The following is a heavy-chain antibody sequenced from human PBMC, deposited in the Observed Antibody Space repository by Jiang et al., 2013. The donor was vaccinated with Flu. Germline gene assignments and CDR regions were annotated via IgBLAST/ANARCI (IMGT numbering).Heavy chain of an antibody. V-gene: IGHV3-30*01. Sequence: VQLLESGGGVVQPGRSLRLSCAASGFTFSSYAMRWVRQAPGKGLEWVAVISYDGSNKYYADSVKGRFTISRDNSKNTLYLQMNSLRAEDTAVYYCARAELAAAGKNDYWGQGTLVTVSS. CDR1: GFTFSSYA. J-gene: IGHJ4*02. D-gene: IGHD6-13*01. CDR3: ARAELAAAGKNDY. CDR2: ISYDGSNK.